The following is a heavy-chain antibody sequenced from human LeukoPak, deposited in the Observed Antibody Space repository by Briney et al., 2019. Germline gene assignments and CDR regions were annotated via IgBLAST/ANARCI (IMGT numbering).Heavy chain of an antibody. CDR2: IYTSGST. CDR3: ARDRTVFGFDY. CDR1: GGSISSGSYY. Sequence: PSQTLSLTYTVSGGSISSGSYYWSWIRQPAGKGLEWIGRIYTSGSTNYNPSLKSRVTISVDTSKNQFSLKLSSVTAADTAVYYCARDRTVFGFDYWGQGTLVTVSS. V-gene: IGHV4-61*02. D-gene: IGHD2-2*01. J-gene: IGHJ4*02.